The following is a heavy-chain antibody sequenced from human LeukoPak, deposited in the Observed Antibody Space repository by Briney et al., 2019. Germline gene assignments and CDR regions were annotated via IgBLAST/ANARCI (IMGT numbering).Heavy chain of an antibody. V-gene: IGHV3-30*03. Sequence: GGSLRLSCAASGFIFSDYGMHWVRQAPGKGLEWVAVMSYDGSNKYYADSVKGRFTISRDNSKNTLYLQMNSLIDEDTAVYYCARGIPADFWGQGTLVAVSS. CDR2: MSYDGSNK. CDR3: ARGIPADF. J-gene: IGHJ4*02. CDR1: GFIFSDYG.